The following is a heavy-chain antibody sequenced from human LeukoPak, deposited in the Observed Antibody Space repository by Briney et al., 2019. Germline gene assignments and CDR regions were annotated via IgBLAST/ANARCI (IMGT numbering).Heavy chain of an antibody. D-gene: IGHD3-22*01. CDR2: ISSSGSTI. V-gene: IGHV3-48*03. CDR3: ARAGSYYDSSGYYFYFDY. Sequence: GGSLRLSCAASGFTFSSYEMNWVRQAPGKGLEWVSYISSSGSTIYYADSVKGRFTISRDNAKNSLYLQMNSLRVEDTAIYYCARAGSYYDSSGYYFYFDYWGQGTLVTVSS. J-gene: IGHJ4*02. CDR1: GFTFSSYE.